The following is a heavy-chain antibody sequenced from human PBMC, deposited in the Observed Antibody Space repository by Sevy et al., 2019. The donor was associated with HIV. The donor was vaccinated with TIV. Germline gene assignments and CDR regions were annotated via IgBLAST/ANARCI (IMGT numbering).Heavy chain of an antibody. D-gene: IGHD2-2*01. Sequence: GGSLRLSCAASGFTFNSYWMSWVRQAPGKGLQSVANIKKDGSEKYYVDSVKGRFTISRDNAKNSLYLQMDSLRAEDTAVYYCARDCSSANCLWGMDVWGQGTTVTVSS. CDR2: IKKDGSEK. CDR3: ARDCSSANCLWGMDV. CDR1: GFTFNSYW. V-gene: IGHV3-7*03. J-gene: IGHJ6*02.